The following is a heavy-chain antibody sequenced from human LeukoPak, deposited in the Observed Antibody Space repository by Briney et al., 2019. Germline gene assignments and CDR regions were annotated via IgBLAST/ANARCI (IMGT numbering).Heavy chain of an antibody. CDR3: ARSGRSSSFDY. Sequence: GGSLRLSCAASGFTFSDYDMSWIRQAPGKGLEWVSYISSSGSTIYYADSVKGRFTISRDNAKNSLYLQMDSLRAEDTAVYYCARSGRSSSFDYWGQGTLVTVSS. V-gene: IGHV3-11*04. J-gene: IGHJ4*02. CDR1: GFTFSDYD. D-gene: IGHD6-6*01. CDR2: ISSSGSTI.